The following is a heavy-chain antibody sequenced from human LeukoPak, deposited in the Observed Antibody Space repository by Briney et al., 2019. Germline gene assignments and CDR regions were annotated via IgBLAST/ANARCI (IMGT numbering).Heavy chain of an antibody. J-gene: IGHJ6*02. Sequence: SETLSLTCAVYGGSFSSYYWGWIRQPPGKGLEWIGSINYSGSTYYNPSLKSRVTISVDTSKNQFSLKLSSVTAADTAVYYCARHGGWFGEFRLKNYYYGMDVWGQGTTVTVSS. D-gene: IGHD3-10*01. V-gene: IGHV4-39*01. CDR2: INYSGST. CDR3: ARHGGWFGEFRLKNYYYGMDV. CDR1: GGSFSSYY.